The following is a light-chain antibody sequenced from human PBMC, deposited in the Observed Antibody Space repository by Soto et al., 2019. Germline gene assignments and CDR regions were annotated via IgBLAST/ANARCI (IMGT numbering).Light chain of an antibody. V-gene: IGKV3-20*01. CDR3: QQYDITPPNT. J-gene: IGKJ4*01. Sequence: EIVLTRSPGTLSLSPGEGATLSCRASQIVRSTYLAWFQQKPGQAPRLLIYGASTRATGIPDRFSGSGSGTDFTLTISGLEPKDFALYYCQQYDITPPNTFGGGTKVDIK. CDR1: QIVRSTY. CDR2: GAS.